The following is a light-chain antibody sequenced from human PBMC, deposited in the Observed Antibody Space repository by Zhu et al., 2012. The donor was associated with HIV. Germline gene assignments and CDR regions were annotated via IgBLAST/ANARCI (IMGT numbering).Light chain of an antibody. CDR3: QQRSSWPLT. CDR1: QSVSSSY. V-gene: IGKV3D-20*02. J-gene: IGKJ4*01. Sequence: EIVLTQSPGTLSLSPGERATLFCRASQSVSSSYLAWYQQKPGQAPRLLIYGASNRATGIPARFSGSGSGTDFTLTISSLEPEDFALYYCQQRSSWPLTFGGGTKVEIK. CDR2: GAS.